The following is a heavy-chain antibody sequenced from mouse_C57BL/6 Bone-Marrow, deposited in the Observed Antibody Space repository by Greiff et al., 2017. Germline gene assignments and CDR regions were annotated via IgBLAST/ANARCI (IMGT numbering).Heavy chain of an antibody. CDR2: IDPENGDT. Sequence: EVKLVESGAELVRPGASVKLSCTASGFNIKDDYMHWVKQRPEQGLEWIGWIDPENGDTEDASKFQGKATITADTSSNTAYLQLSSLTSEDTAVYYCATDWDYWGQGTTLTVSS. CDR1: GFNIKDDY. D-gene: IGHD4-1*01. J-gene: IGHJ2*01. CDR3: ATDWDY. V-gene: IGHV14-4*01.